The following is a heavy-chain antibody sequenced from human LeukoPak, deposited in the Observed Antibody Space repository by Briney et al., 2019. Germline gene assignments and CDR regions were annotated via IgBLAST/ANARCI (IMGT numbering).Heavy chain of an antibody. CDR2: ISGSGPYT. J-gene: IGHJ4*02. CDR1: GFTFSSYA. CDR3: AKHGYCSGISCFFDF. Sequence: TGGSLRLSCAASGFTFSSYAMSWVRQAPGEGLEWVSGISGSGPYTFYTDSVKGRFTISRDSSKNTLYLQMNSLRAEDTALYYCAKHGYCSGISCFFDFWGQGTLVTVSS. D-gene: IGHD2-2*03. V-gene: IGHV3-23*01.